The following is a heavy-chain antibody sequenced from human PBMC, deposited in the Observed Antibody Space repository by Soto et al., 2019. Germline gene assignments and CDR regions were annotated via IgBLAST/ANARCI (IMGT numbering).Heavy chain of an antibody. CDR2: IIPISGTA. V-gene: IGHV1-69*01. J-gene: IGHJ6*02. Sequence: QVQLVQSGAEVKKPGSSVKVSCKASGGTFSSYAISWVRQAPGQGLEWMGGIIPISGTANYAQKFQGRVTITADESTRTAYMELSSLRSEDTAVYYCARSQGSSTSLEIYYYYYYGMDVWGQGTTVNVSS. D-gene: IGHD2-2*01. CDR1: GGTFSSYA. CDR3: ARSQGSSTSLEIYYYYYYGMDV.